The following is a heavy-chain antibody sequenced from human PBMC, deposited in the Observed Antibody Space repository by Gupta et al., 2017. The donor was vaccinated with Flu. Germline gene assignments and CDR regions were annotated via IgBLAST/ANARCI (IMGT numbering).Heavy chain of an antibody. V-gene: IGHV3-15*05. CDR2: IKNEDDGGTM. CDR3: TTGQL. D-gene: IGHD6-13*01. J-gene: IGHJ1*01. Sequence: KAWVTWVRQSPGNGLEWVCLIKNEDDGGTMHYAEPIRGRFFISRVDSESTMYLQMNNLNIDDTGVYYCTTGQLWGQGTQVTVSS. CDR1: KAW.